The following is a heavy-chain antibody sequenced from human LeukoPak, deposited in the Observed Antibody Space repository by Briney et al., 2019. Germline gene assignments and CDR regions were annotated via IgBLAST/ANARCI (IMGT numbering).Heavy chain of an antibody. CDR2: IYPGDSDT. D-gene: IGHD7-27*01. Sequence: IIYPGDSDTRYSPSFQGQVTISVDKSINTAYLQWSSLKASDTAIYYCARAQIKYVGTDYWGQGTLVTVSS. V-gene: IGHV5-51*01. CDR3: ARAQIKYVGTDY. J-gene: IGHJ4*02.